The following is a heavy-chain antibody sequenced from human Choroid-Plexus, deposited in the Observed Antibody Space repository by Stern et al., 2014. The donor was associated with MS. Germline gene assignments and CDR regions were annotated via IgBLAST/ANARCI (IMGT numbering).Heavy chain of an antibody. D-gene: IGHD2/OR15-2a*01. CDR2: VSYDGSNK. J-gene: IGHJ5*02. V-gene: IGHV3-30*18. CDR1: GFTFGSCA. Sequence: VQLEESGGGVVQPGRPLRLSCVASGFTFGSCAMHWVRQAPGKGLEWLAGVSYDGSNKYYAESVQGRFTISRDNSQNTRYMQMSSLRPEDRAVYYCAKDRQYLTYFFDHWGQGSLVTVSS. CDR3: AKDRQYLTYFFDH.